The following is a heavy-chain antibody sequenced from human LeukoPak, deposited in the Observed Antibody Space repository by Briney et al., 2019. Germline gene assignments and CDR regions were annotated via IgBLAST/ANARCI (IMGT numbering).Heavy chain of an antibody. V-gene: IGHV3-21*01. Sequence: GGSLRLSCAASGFTFSSYSMNWVRQAPGKGLEWVSSISSSSSYIYYADSVKGRFTISRDNAKNSLYLQMNSLRAEDTAVYYCAKNRGAIAAPYYFDYWGQGTLVTVSS. CDR3: AKNRGAIAAPYYFDY. CDR2: ISSSSSYI. D-gene: IGHD6-13*01. J-gene: IGHJ4*02. CDR1: GFTFSSYS.